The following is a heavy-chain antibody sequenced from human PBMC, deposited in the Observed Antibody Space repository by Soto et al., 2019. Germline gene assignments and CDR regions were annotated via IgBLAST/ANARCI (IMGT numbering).Heavy chain of an antibody. Sequence: SETLALTCAVSGSSISDIYYWGWIRQPPGEGLEWVGTISHSGYTYYNPSLKSRVTLSVDTSKSQFSLRLSSVTAADTAVYYCARVLDGVTPYARAYYFDYWGQRNLVTVSS. CDR3: ARVLDGVTPYARAYYFDY. V-gene: IGHV4-38-2*01. CDR2: ISHSGYT. D-gene: IGHD2-2*01. CDR1: GSSISDIYY. J-gene: IGHJ4*02.